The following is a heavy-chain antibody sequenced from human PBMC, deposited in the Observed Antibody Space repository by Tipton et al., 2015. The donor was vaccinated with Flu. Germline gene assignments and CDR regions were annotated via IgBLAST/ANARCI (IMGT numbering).Heavy chain of an antibody. D-gene: IGHD5-12*01. CDR2: IYTSGST. CDR1: GDSISSYY. Sequence: LRLSCTVSGDSISSYYWSWIRQPAGKGLEWLGRIYTSGSTNYNPSLKSRVTMSGDTSKNQFSLKLSSVTAADTAVYYCARIPNIVATKKMFDYWGQGTLVTVSS. V-gene: IGHV4-4*07. J-gene: IGHJ4*02. CDR3: ARIPNIVATKKMFDY.